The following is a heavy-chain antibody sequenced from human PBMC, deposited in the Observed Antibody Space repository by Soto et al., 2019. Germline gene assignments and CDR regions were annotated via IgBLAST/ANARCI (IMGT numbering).Heavy chain of an antibody. CDR3: AGSSASPPWYFGMDV. CDR1: GYSFTSYW. J-gene: IGHJ6*02. V-gene: IGHV5-10-1*01. D-gene: IGHD2-2*01. Sequence: PGESLKISCKGSGYSFTSYWISWVRQMPGKGLEWMGRIDPSDSYTNYSPSFQGHVTISADKSISTAYLQWSSLKASDTAMYYCAGSSASPPWYFGMDVWGQGTTVTAPS. CDR2: IDPSDSYT.